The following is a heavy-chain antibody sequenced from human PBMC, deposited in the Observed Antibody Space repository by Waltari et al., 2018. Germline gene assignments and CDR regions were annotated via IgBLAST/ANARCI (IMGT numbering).Heavy chain of an antibody. CDR2: INHSGST. CDR1: GGSFSGYY. V-gene: IGHV4-34*01. D-gene: IGHD5-12*01. Sequence: QVQLQQWGAGLLKPSETLSLTCAVYGGSFSGYYWSWIRQPQGKGLEWIGEINHSGSTNYNPSLKSRVTISVDTSKNQFSLKLSSVTAADTAVYYCARRKVATISFYYYYYMDVWGKGTTVTVSS. CDR3: ARRKVATISFYYYYYMDV. J-gene: IGHJ6*03.